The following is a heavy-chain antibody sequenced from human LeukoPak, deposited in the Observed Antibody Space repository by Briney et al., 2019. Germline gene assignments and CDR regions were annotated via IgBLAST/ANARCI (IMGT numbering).Heavy chain of an antibody. J-gene: IGHJ3*01. V-gene: IGHV3-7*01. CDR2: INQDGSET. Sequence: GGSLRLSCAASGFTFNKYWMTWVRHAPGKGLEWVANINQDGSETHYMGSVQGRFTFSRDNAKSSLSLQMNNLRPEDTAVYYCARDPGPSVAAWGAFDVWGQGTVVTVSS. CDR3: ARDPGPSVAAWGAFDV. CDR1: GFTFNKYW. D-gene: IGHD2-15*01.